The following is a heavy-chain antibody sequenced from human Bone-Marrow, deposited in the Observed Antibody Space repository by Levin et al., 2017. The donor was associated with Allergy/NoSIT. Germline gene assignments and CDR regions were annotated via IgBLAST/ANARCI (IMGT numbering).Heavy chain of an antibody. V-gene: IGHV3-30*18. CDR1: GFTFSSYG. CDR2: ISYDGSNK. D-gene: IGHD3-3*01. CDR3: AKESYDFWSGMAMYYYYYYMDV. J-gene: IGHJ6*03. Sequence: LSLTCAASGFTFSSYGMHWVRQAPGKGLEWVAVISYDGSNKYYADSVKGRFTISRDNSKNTLYLQMNSLRAEDTAVYYCAKESYDFWSGMAMYYYYYYMDVWGKGTTVTVSS.